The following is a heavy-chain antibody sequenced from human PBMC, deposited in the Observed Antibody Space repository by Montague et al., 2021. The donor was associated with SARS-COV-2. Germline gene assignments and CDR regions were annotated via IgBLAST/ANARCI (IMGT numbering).Heavy chain of an antibody. CDR3: ARDPGTYDYVWGSSLGIDY. CDR2: INSDGSST. CDR1: GFTFSSYW. J-gene: IGHJ4*02. D-gene: IGHD3-16*01. Sequence: SLRLSCAASGFTFSSYWMHWVRQAPGKGLVWVSRINSDGSSTSYEDSVKGRFTISRDNAKNTLYLKMNSLRAEDTAVYYCARDPGTYDYVWGSSLGIDYWGQGTLVTVSS. V-gene: IGHV3-74*01.